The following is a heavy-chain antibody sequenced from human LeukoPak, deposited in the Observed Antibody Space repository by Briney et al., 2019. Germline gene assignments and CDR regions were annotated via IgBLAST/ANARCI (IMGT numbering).Heavy chain of an antibody. J-gene: IGHJ4*02. CDR1: GDSLSSGGYY. V-gene: IGHV4-34*01. D-gene: IGHD6-13*01. Sequence: SETLSLTCEVSGDSLSSGGYYWSWIRQPPGKGLEWIGEINHSGSTNYNPSLKSRVTISVDTPKNQFSLNLSSVTAADTAVYYCARQSGSSTWSSDYWGQGTLVAVSS. CDR3: ARQSGSSTWSSDY. CDR2: INHSGST.